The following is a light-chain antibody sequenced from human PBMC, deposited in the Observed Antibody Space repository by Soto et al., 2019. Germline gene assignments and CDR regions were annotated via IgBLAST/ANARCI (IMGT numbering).Light chain of an antibody. CDR3: QKYNSPPRT. J-gene: IGKJ1*01. Sequence: DIQMTQSPSSLSASVGDTVTITCRASQGISNYLAWYQQKPGQVPNLLIYAASTLQSGVPSRFSGSESGTDFTLAISSLRPEDVATYSCQKYNSPPRTFGQGTKVEI. CDR1: QGISNY. V-gene: IGKV1-27*01. CDR2: AAS.